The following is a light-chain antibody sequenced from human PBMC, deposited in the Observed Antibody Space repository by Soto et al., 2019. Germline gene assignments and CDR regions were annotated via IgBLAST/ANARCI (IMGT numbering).Light chain of an antibody. CDR3: QQYNNWPDT. V-gene: IGKV3-15*01. J-gene: IGKJ5*01. CDR2: GAS. Sequence: ERVMTQSPATLSVSPGERATLSCRASQSVRIHLAWYQQKPGQPPRLLIYGASTRATGIPARFSGSGSGTEFTLTISSLQSEDFAVYYCQQYNNWPDTFGQGTRLEIK. CDR1: QSVRIH.